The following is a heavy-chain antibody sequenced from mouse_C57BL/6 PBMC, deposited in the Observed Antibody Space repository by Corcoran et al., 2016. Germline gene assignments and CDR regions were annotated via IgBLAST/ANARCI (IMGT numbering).Heavy chain of an antibody. D-gene: IGHD2-1*01. J-gene: IGHJ4*01. CDR3: ATIYDGKYGYAMDY. CDR2: ILPGSGIT. V-gene: IGHV1-9*01. Sequence: QVQLQQSGAELMKPGASVKLSCKPTGYTFTGYWIEWVQPRPGHGLEWLGEILPGSGITNYNEKFKGKATFTADTSSNTADMQLSSLTTEDSAIYDCATIYDGKYGYAMDYWGQGTSVTVST. CDR1: GYTFTGYW.